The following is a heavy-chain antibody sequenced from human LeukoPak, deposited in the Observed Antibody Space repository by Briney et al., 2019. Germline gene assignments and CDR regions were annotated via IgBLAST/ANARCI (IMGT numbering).Heavy chain of an antibody. CDR2: IYYSGST. J-gene: IGHJ4*02. CDR1: GGSISSYY. D-gene: IGHD5-24*01. V-gene: IGHV4-59*08. Sequence: SETLSLTSTVSGGSISSYYWSWIRQPPGKGLEWIGYIYYSGSTNYNPSLKSRVTISVDTSKNQFSLKLSSVTAADTAVYYCARWLQYFDYWGQGTLVTVSS. CDR3: ARWLQYFDY.